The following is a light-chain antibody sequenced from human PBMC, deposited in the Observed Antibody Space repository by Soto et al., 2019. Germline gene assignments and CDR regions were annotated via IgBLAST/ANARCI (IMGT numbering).Light chain of an antibody. J-gene: IGKJ5*01. CDR1: QSISGA. V-gene: IGKV3-15*01. CDR3: QQYKNWPPIT. Sequence: IVLKQSPGTLSLSPGERATLSCRASQSISGALAWYQQKPGQAPRLLIYGASTRATSFPARFSGSGSGTEFTLTISSLQSEDFAIYYCQQYKNWPPITFGQGRRLEIK. CDR2: GAS.